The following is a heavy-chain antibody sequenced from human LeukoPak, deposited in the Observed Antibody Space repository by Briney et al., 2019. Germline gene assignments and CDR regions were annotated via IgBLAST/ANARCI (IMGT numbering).Heavy chain of an antibody. D-gene: IGHD5-18*01. CDR1: GFTFSDAW. CDR2: IKSKSDGGTT. J-gene: IGHJ4*02. CDR3: ILDGWIQVWFFHY. V-gene: IGHV3-15*01. Sequence: GGSLRLSCAASGFTFSDAWMSWVRQAPGTGLEWIGRIKSKSDGGTTDYAAPVQGRFTISRDDSKNTLYLEMNSLKTEDTAVYYCILDGWIQVWFFHYWGQGTLVTVSS.